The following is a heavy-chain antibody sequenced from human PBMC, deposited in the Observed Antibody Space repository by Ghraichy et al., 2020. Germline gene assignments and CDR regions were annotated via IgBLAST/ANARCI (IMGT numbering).Heavy chain of an antibody. CDR1: GDSVSSNSYY. Sequence: SETLSLTCTVSGDSVSSNSYYWGWIRQPPRKGLEWIGSLHYSGGTYFKPSLKSRVTITVDTSRSQFSLRLSSVTAADTAVYYCAKQGYAASGFFYWGQGALVTVSS. D-gene: IGHD6-13*01. J-gene: IGHJ4*02. CDR2: LHYSGGT. V-gene: IGHV4-39*01. CDR3: AKQGYAASGFFY.